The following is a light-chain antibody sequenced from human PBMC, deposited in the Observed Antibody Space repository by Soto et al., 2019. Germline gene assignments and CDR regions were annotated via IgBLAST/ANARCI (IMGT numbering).Light chain of an antibody. V-gene: IGKV1-39*01. CDR1: QTISSY. CDR3: QQTFRTPHT. CDR2: SAS. Sequence: DIQMTQSPASLSASVGDRVTITCRASQTISSYLNWYQQNAGAAPKLLIYSASTLQSGVPSRFSGSGFGSDYTITIRSLQPADFAVYYCQQTFRTPHTFGQGTKLDIK. J-gene: IGKJ2*01.